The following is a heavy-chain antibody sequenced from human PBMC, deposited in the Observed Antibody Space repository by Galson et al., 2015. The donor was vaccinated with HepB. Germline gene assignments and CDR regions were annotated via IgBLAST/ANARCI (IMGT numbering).Heavy chain of an antibody. CDR1: GDSVSSNSAA. CDR2: TYYRSKWYN. Sequence: CAISGDSVSSNSAAWNWIRQSPSRGLEWLGRTYYRSKWYNDYAVSVKSQITINPDTSKNQFSLQLNSVTPEDTAVYYCASSPLSGSSSWYDAFDIWGQGTMVTVSS. D-gene: IGHD6-13*01. CDR3: ASSPLSGSSSWYDAFDI. V-gene: IGHV6-1*01. J-gene: IGHJ3*02.